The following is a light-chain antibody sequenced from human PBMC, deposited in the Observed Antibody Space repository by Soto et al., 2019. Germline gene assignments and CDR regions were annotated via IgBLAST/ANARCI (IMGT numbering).Light chain of an antibody. J-gene: IGKJ1*01. CDR2: GAS. Sequence: EILMPKSPETLSVSPGERVTLSCGASRTVSNRLAWYQHKPGQAPRLLISGASTGATGIPPRFRGSGSGTEFTLTVDTLQSEDFATYYCQQNFNFPRTFGQGTKVDIK. CDR1: RTVSNR. V-gene: IGKV3-15*01. CDR3: QQNFNFPRT.